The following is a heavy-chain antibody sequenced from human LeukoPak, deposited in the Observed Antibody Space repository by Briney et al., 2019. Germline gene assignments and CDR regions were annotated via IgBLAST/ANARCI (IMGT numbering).Heavy chain of an antibody. V-gene: IGHV3-7*01. D-gene: IGHD2-8*02. Sequence: PGGSLRLSCAASGFNFGDFWMSWVRQAPGRGLQWLANIRGDGNYMYYVDSVKGRFTISRDNARNSLYLQMNSLRAEDTAVYYCARLFGGVTTFDYWGQGALVTVSS. CDR3: ARLFGGVTTFDY. CDR2: IRGDGNYM. CDR1: GFNFGDFW. J-gene: IGHJ4*02.